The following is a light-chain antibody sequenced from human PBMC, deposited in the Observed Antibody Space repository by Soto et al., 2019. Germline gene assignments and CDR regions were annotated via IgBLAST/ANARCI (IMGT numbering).Light chain of an antibody. J-gene: IGLJ1*01. Sequence: QSVLTQPPSASETPGQTVSISCSGSNSNIASNTVNWYQHLPGTAPKLLIYYNNQRPSGVPDRFSGSKSGTSASLAISGLQSEDESDYYCAAWDDTLTRDVFGTGTKLTVL. CDR3: AAWDDTLTRDV. CDR2: YNN. V-gene: IGLV1-44*01. CDR1: NSNIASNT.